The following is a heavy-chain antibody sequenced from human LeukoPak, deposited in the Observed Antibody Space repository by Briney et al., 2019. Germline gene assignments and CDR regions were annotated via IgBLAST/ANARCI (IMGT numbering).Heavy chain of an antibody. D-gene: IGHD6-6*01. Sequence: SESPSPTLTLSGPSAMRPSSRCGRHPPGKGLEWIGYIYYSGSTNYNPSLKRRVTISVDTSKNQFSLKLSSVTAADTAVYYSARARGEYSSSCPCLLGARGTLVTVSS. J-gene: IGHJ4*02. CDR1: GPSAMRPS. CDR2: IYYSGST. CDR3: ARARGEYSSSCPCLL. V-gene: IGHV4-59*02.